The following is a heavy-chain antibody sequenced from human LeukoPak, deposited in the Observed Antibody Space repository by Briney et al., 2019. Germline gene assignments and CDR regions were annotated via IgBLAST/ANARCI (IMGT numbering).Heavy chain of an antibody. CDR3: AKGGSSSWYLPFDY. Sequence: PGGSLRLSCAASGFTFSSYAMSWVRQAPGKGLEWVSAISGSGGSTYYADSVKGRFTISRDNSKNTLYLQMNSLSPEDTAVYYCAKGGSSSWYLPFDYWGQGTLVTVSS. CDR2: ISGSGGST. CDR1: GFTFSSYA. J-gene: IGHJ4*02. D-gene: IGHD6-13*01. V-gene: IGHV3-23*01.